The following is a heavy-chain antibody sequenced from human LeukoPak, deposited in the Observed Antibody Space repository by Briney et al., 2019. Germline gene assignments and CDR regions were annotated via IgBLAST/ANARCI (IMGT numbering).Heavy chain of an antibody. V-gene: IGHV4-4*07. CDR2: VYTSGST. J-gene: IGHJ4*02. CDR1: GGSISSYY. CDR3: ALRGCCSGNNCYSDY. Sequence: PSETLSLTCTVSGGSISSYYWSWIRQPAGKGLEWIGRVYTSGSTNYNPSLKSRVTMSVDTSKNQFSLKLNSVTAADTAVYYCALRGCCSGNNCYSDYWGQGTLVTASS. D-gene: IGHD2-15*01.